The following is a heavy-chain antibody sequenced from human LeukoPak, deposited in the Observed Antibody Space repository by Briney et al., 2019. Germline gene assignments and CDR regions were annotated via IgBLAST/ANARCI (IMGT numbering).Heavy chain of an antibody. V-gene: IGHV1-2*02. CDR1: GYTFTRYY. CDR2: INPNSGGK. D-gene: IGHD6-25*01. Sequence: ASVKVSFKASGYTFTRYYMHWVRQAPGQGVEWRGWINPNSGGKNYAQKFQGRVTMTRDTSISTAYMELSRLRSDDTAVYYCARVPRAGKNYFDYWGQGTLVTVSS. CDR3: ARVPRAGKNYFDY. J-gene: IGHJ4*02.